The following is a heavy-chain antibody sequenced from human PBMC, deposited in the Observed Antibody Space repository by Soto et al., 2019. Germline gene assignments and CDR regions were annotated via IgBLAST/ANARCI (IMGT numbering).Heavy chain of an antibody. CDR3: ARVWGGAFDI. Sequence: SETLSLTCTVSGGSISSYYWSWIRQPPGKRLEWIGYIYYSGSTNYNPSLKSRVTISVDTSKNQFSLKLSSVTAADTPVYYCARVWGGAFDIWGQGTMVTVSS. D-gene: IGHD3-10*01. CDR1: GGSISSYY. J-gene: IGHJ3*02. V-gene: IGHV4-59*01. CDR2: IYYSGST.